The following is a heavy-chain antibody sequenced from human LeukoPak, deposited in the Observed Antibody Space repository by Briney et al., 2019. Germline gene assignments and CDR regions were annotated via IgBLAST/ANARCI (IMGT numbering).Heavy chain of an antibody. D-gene: IGHD6-19*01. Sequence: PGGSLRLSCAASGFPFSNYEMNWVRQAPGKGLEWVSYISSSGSSIYYADSVKGRFSISRDNAKNSLYLQMNSLRVEDTGVYYCTRVFVGDEYSSSGYWGQGTLVTVSS. CDR3: TRVFVGDEYSSSGY. V-gene: IGHV3-48*03. J-gene: IGHJ4*02. CDR1: GFPFSNYE. CDR2: ISSSGSSI.